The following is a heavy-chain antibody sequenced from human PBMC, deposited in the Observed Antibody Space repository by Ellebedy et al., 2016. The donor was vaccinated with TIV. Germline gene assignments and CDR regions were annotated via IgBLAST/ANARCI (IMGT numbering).Heavy chain of an antibody. V-gene: IGHV3-64D*06. CDR1: GFTFSSYA. J-gene: IGHJ4*02. D-gene: IGHD4-23*01. CDR2: ISSNGGST. CDR3: VKDRPDYGGSNGKEFDY. Sequence: PGGSLRLSCSASGFTFSSYAMHWVRQAPGKGLEYVSAISSNGGSTYYADSVKGRFTISRDNSKNTLYLQMSSLRAEDTAVYYCVKDRPDYGGSNGKEFDYWGQGTLVTVSS.